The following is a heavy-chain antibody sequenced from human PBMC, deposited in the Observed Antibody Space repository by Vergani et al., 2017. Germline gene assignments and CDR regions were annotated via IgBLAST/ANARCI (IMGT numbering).Heavy chain of an antibody. V-gene: IGHV3-23*01. Sequence: EVQLLESGGGLVQPGGSLRLSCAASGFTFSSYAMSWVRQAPGKGLEWVSAISRSGGSTYYADSVKGRFTIARDNSKTTLYQQMNSLRAEDTAVYYCAKDPLPHGAGIAAAGTTHWGQGTLLTVSS. CDR3: AKDPLPHGAGIAAAGTTH. D-gene: IGHD6-13*01. CDR2: ISRSGGST. J-gene: IGHJ4*02. CDR1: GFTFSSYA.